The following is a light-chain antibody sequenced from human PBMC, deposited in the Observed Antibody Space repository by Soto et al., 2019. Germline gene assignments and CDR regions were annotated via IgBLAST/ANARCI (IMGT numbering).Light chain of an antibody. CDR1: SSNIGAGYD. CDR2: GNS. V-gene: IGLV1-40*01. J-gene: IGLJ1*01. Sequence: QAVVTQPPSVSGAPGQRVTISCTGSSSNIGAGYDVHWYQQLPGTAPKLLIYGNSNRPSGVPDRFSGSKSGTSASLAITGXXXXXXXXYYCQSYDSSLSGWVFGTGTKLTVL. CDR3: QSYDSSLSGWV.